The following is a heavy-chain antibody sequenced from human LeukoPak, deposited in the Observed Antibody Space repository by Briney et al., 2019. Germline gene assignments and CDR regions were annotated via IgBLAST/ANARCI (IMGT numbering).Heavy chain of an antibody. D-gene: IGHD2-15*01. J-gene: IGHJ6*03. CDR1: GYTFTSYG. V-gene: IGHV1-18*01. CDR2: ISAYNGNT. CDR3: AIVVVAAFDMDV. Sequence: GASVKVSCKASGYTFTSYGISWVRHAPGQGLECMGWISAYNGNTNYAQKLQGRVTMTTDTSTSTAYMELRSLRSDDTAVYYCAIVVVAAFDMDVWGKGTTVTVSS.